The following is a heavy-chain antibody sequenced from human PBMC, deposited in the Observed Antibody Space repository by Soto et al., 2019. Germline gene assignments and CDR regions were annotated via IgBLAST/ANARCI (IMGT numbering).Heavy chain of an antibody. Sequence: GSLRLSCAASGFTFSSYAMSWVRQAPGKGLEWVPAISDSGGSTYYADSVKGRFTISRDNSKNTLYLQINSLRAEDTAVYYCANPTYHHDSSGPKLRGYWGQGIQVTVSS. CDR2: ISDSGGST. CDR1: GFTFSSYA. D-gene: IGHD3-22*01. CDR3: ANPTYHHDSSGPKLRGY. V-gene: IGHV3-23*01. J-gene: IGHJ4*02.